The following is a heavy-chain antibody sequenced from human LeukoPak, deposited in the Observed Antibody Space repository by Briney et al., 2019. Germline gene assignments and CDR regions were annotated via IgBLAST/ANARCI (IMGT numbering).Heavy chain of an antibody. Sequence: GGSLRLSCVASGFTLTKAWMNWVRQAPGKGLEWVGRIKGETDGGTTDYTASVKGRFTISGDESKTTAYLRMNSLQSDDTGIYYCATGGNWFDRWGRGTLVVVSS. V-gene: IGHV3-15*01. D-gene: IGHD3-16*01. CDR3: ATGGNWFDR. CDR2: IKGETDGGTT. CDR1: GFTLTKAW. J-gene: IGHJ5*02.